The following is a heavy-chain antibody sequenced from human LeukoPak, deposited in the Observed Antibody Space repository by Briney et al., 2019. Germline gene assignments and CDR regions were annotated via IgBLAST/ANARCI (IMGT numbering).Heavy chain of an antibody. J-gene: IGHJ4*02. CDR3: ARAPSGEVESATRGDYFDY. V-gene: IGHV4-34*01. Sequence: PSETLSLTRAVYGGSFSGYYWSWIRQPPGKGLEWIGEINHSGRTNFNPSLKSRVTISVDTSKNQFSLKMTSLTAADTAVYHCARAPSGEVESATRGDYFDYWGQGTLVTVPS. D-gene: IGHD7-27*01. CDR2: INHSGRT. CDR1: GGSFSGYY.